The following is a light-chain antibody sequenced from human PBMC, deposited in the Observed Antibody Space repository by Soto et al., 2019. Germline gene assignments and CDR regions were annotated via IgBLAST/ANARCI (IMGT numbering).Light chain of an antibody. CDR3: QQYYSTPQT. V-gene: IGKV4-1*01. Sequence: DIVMTQSPDSLAVSLGERATINCKSSQSVLYSSNKKNYLAWYPKKPGQPPKLLIYWASTRETGVPDRFSGSGSETHITHTISSLQAAAVALYYCQQYYSTPQTFGEGTEVELK. CDR2: WAS. CDR1: QSVLYSSNKKNY. J-gene: IGKJ4*02.